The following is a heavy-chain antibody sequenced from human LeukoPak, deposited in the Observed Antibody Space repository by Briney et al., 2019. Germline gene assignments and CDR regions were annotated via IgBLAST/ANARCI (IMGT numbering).Heavy chain of an antibody. J-gene: IGHJ6*03. V-gene: IGHV4-39*07. CDR3: AREGGSRILYPYYYYYYMDV. Sequence: SETLSLTCTVSGGSISSSSYYWGWIRQPPGKGLEWIGEINHSGSTNYNPSLKSRVTISVDTSKNQFSLKLSSVTAADTAVYYCAREGGSRILYPYYYYYYMDVWGKGTTVTVSS. CDR1: GGSISSSSYY. CDR2: INHSGST. D-gene: IGHD2-8*01.